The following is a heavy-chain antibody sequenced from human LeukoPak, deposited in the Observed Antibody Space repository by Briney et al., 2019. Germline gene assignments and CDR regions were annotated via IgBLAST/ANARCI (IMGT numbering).Heavy chain of an antibody. CDR2: IYYSGST. J-gene: IGHJ3*02. D-gene: IGHD6-13*01. V-gene: IGHV4-59*12. CDR3: ARGHSSSWFAFDI. Sequence: PETLSLTCTVSGGSISSYYWSWIRQPPGKGLEWIGYIYYSGSTYYNPSLKSRVTISVDTSKNQFSLKLSSVTAADTAVYYCARGHSSSWFAFDIWGQGTMVTVSS. CDR1: GGSISSYY.